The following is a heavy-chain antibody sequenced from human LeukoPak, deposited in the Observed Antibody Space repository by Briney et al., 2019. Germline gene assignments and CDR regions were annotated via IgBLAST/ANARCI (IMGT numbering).Heavy chain of an antibody. V-gene: IGHV3-64*01. J-gene: IGHJ6*03. CDR2: ISTDGGST. CDR3: ARWASAMDD. CDR1: RFTFSSYA. Sequence: GGSLRLSCAGSRFTFSSYAMHWVRQAPGKGLEYVSAISTDGGSTFYANSVKGRFTISRDNSKNTLYLQMGSLRAEDMGVYYCARWASAMDDWGKGTMVTVSS.